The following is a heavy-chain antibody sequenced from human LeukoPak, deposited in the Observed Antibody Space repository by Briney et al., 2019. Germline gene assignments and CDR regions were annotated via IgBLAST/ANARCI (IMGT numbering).Heavy chain of an antibody. CDR3: ARGQTGWHGLDFDY. Sequence: GASVKVSCKASGYTFTSYDINWVGQARGQGLEWMGCVNPNSGNTGYAHKFQGRVTITRTTSITTTYMELSSLRSEDTAVYYCARGQTGWHGLDFDYWGQGTLVTVSS. CDR2: VNPNSGNT. V-gene: IGHV1-8*01. D-gene: IGHD6-19*01. J-gene: IGHJ4*02. CDR1: GYTFTSYD.